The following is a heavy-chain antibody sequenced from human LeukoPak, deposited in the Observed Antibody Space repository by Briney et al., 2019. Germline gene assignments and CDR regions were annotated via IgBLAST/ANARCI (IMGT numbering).Heavy chain of an antibody. J-gene: IGHJ6*02. CDR2: INPNSGGT. CDR1: GYTFTGYY. Sequence: LGASVKVSCKASGYTFTGYYMHWVRQAPGQGLEWMGWINPNSGGTNYAQKFQGRVTMTRDTSISTAYMELSSLRSDDTAGYYCARGGYSSSWLYYYDGMDVWGQGTTVTVSS. CDR3: ARGGYSSSWLYYYDGMDV. D-gene: IGHD6-13*01. V-gene: IGHV1-2*03.